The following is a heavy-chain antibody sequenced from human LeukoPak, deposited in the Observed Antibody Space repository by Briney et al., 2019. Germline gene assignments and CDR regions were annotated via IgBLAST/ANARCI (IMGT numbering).Heavy chain of an antibody. CDR1: GFTFSNYG. Sequence: PGGSLRLSCTAPGFTFSNYGVHWVRQPPGKGLDWVAFIQFDGSNKYYADSVKGRFTISRDNSKNTLYLQMNSLRVEDTAVYYCHVYYYDSSGHPSHWYFDLWGRGTLVTVSS. CDR3: HVYYYDSSGHPSHWYFDL. CDR2: IQFDGSNK. V-gene: IGHV3-30*02. D-gene: IGHD3-22*01. J-gene: IGHJ2*01.